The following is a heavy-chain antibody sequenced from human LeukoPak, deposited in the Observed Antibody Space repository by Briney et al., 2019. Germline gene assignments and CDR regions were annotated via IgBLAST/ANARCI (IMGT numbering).Heavy chain of an antibody. CDR2: IFHSGST. V-gene: IGHV4-39*01. D-gene: IGHD6-13*01. Sequence: PSETLSLTXTVSGGSISSSGYYWGWIRQPPGKGLEWIGTIFHSGSTYYNPSLKSRVTILVDKSKNQFSLKLSSVTAADTALYYCAKHFPRYSSTPEGNYFDYWGQGTLVTVSS. CDR3: AKHFPRYSSTPEGNYFDY. CDR1: GGSISSSGYY. J-gene: IGHJ4*02.